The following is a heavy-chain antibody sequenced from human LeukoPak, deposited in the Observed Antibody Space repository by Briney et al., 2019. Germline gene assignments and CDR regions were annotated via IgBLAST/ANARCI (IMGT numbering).Heavy chain of an antibody. Sequence: PGGSLRLSCAASGFTFSSYGMHWVRQAPGKGLEWVAFIRYDGSNKYYADSVKGRFTISRDNSKNTLYLQMNSLRAEDTAVYYCATVVPAAKDWFDPWGQGTLVTVSS. J-gene: IGHJ5*02. D-gene: IGHD2-2*01. V-gene: IGHV3-30*02. CDR3: ATVVPAAKDWFDP. CDR1: GFTFSSYG. CDR2: IRYDGSNK.